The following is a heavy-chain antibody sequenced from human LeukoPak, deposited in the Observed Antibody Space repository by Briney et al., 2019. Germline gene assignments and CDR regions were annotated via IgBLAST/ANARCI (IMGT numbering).Heavy chain of an antibody. CDR3: AKDFLHGDYECY. Sequence: PGGSLRLSCAASGLTLRNFAMSWVRQAPGKGLEWVSSISISGDNTHYADSVKGRFTISRDNSKNTLYLQMNSLRAEDTAVYYCAKDFLHGDYECYWGQGTLVTVSS. J-gene: IGHJ4*02. CDR2: ISISGDNT. V-gene: IGHV3-23*01. D-gene: IGHD4-17*01. CDR1: GLTLRNFA.